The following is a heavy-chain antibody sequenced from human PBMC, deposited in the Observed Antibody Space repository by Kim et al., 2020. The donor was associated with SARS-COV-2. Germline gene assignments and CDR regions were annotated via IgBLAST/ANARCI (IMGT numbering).Heavy chain of an antibody. J-gene: IGHJ4*02. V-gene: IGHV3-48*02. CDR1: GFTFSSYS. CDR3: ARVVDYYDSSGYNDY. CDR2: ISSSSSTI. D-gene: IGHD3-22*01. Sequence: GGSLRLSCAASGFTFSSYSMNWVRQAPGKGLEWVSYISSSSSTIYYADSVKGRFTISRDNAKNSLYLQMNSLRDEDTAVYYCARVVDYYDSSGYNDYWGQGTLVTVSS.